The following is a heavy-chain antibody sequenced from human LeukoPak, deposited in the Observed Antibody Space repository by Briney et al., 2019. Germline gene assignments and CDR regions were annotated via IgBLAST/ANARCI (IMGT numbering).Heavy chain of an antibody. V-gene: IGHV4-4*07. Sequence: SETLSLTCTVSGGSISSYYWNWIRQPAGKGLEWIGRNYISGSTNYNPSLKSRVTMSVDTSKNQFSLKLNSVTAADTAVYYCARVLTGHFDYWGQGILVTVSS. CDR3: ARVLTGHFDY. CDR1: GGSISSYY. CDR2: NYISGST. D-gene: IGHD3-9*01. J-gene: IGHJ4*02.